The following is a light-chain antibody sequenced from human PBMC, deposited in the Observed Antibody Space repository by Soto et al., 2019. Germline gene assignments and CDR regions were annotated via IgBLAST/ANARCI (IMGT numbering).Light chain of an antibody. CDR3: CSYTSSSTLFYV. CDR1: SSDVGGYNY. J-gene: IGLJ1*01. CDR2: DVS. Sequence: QSALTQPASVSGSPGQSITISCTGTSSDVGGYNYVSWYQQHPGKAPKLMIYDVSNRPSGVSNRFSGSKSGNTASLTISGLQAEDEADYYCCSYTSSSTLFYVFGTGTKLTVL. V-gene: IGLV2-14*01.